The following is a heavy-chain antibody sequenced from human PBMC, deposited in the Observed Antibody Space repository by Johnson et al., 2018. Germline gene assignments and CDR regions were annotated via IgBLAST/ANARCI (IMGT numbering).Heavy chain of an antibody. J-gene: IGHJ6*02. D-gene: IGHD2-2*01. V-gene: IGHV3-9*01. CDR2: ISWNSGSI. Sequence: VQLVESGGGLVQPGRSLRLSCAASGFTFDDYAMHWVRQAPGKGLEWVSGISWNSGSIGYADSVKGRFTISRDNAKNSLYLQMNSLRAEDTALYYCAKYLGYCSSTSCSSYYDYYGMDVWGQGTTVSVSS. CDR1: GFTFDDYA. CDR3: AKYLGYCSSTSCSSYYDYYGMDV.